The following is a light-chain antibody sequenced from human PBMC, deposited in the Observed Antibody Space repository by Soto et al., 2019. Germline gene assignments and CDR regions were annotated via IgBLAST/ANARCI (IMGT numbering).Light chain of an antibody. CDR2: GAS. CDR3: QQYHHWWT. Sequence: EVVMTQSPATLSVSPGERATLSCRASQRVSTNLDWYQQKPGQAPRLLIYGASSRATGIPARFSGSGSGTEFTLTISSLQSEDIAVYYCQQYHHWWTFGQGTKVEIK. J-gene: IGKJ1*01. CDR1: QRVSTN. V-gene: IGKV3-15*01.